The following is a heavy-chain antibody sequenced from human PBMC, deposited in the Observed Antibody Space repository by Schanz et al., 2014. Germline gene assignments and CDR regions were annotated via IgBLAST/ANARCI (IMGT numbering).Heavy chain of an antibody. CDR1: GYNITSND. Sequence: QVQLVQSGAEVKKPGASVKVSCKASGYNITSNDVTWVRQATGQGLEWMGWMNPNSGNTGYAQKFQGRVTMTRNTSIITAYMELSSLRSEDTAVYYCARGYGDSPTDFWGQGTLVTVSS. CDR2: MNPNSGNT. V-gene: IGHV1-8*01. D-gene: IGHD4-17*01. CDR3: ARGYGDSPTDF. J-gene: IGHJ4*02.